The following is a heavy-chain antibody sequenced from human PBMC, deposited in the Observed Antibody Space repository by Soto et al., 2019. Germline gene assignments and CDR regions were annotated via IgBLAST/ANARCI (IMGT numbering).Heavy chain of an antibody. CDR1: GFTFSSYA. D-gene: IGHD6-6*01. CDR2: ISGSGGST. V-gene: IGHV3-23*01. Sequence: LRLSCAASGFTFSSYAMSWVRQAPGKGLEWVSAISGSGGSTYYADSVKGRFTISRDNSKNTLYLQMNSLRAEDTAVYYCAKIPLAARTRGGDYWGQGTLVTVSS. CDR3: AKIPLAARTRGGDY. J-gene: IGHJ4*02.